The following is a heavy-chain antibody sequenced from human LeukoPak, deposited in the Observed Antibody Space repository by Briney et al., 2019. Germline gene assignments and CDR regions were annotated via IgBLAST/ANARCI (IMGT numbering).Heavy chain of an antibody. CDR2: IIPIFGTA. V-gene: IGHV1-69*01. Sequence: SVKVSCKASGGTFSSYAISWVRQAPGQGLEWMGGIIPIFGTANYAQKFQGRVTITADESTSTAYMELSRLTSDDTALYYCARTYTAVHYFDYWGQGTLVTVSS. CDR1: GGTFSSYA. J-gene: IGHJ4*02. D-gene: IGHD2-21*02. CDR3: ARTYTAVHYFDY.